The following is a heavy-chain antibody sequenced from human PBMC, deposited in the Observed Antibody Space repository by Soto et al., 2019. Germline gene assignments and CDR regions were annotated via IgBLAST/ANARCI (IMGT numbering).Heavy chain of an antibody. J-gene: IGHJ6*02. Sequence: QVQLVESGGGVVQPGRSLRLSCAASGFTFSSYGMPWVRQAPGKGLEWLAVISYDGSTKYYADSVKGRFTISRDNSKNSLDLQMNSLRAEDTAVYYCVREVITGSSVFYYYYVMDVWGQGTTVNVA. CDR2: ISYDGSTK. CDR3: VREVITGSSVFYYYYVMDV. V-gene: IGHV3-30*03. D-gene: IGHD1-20*01. CDR1: GFTFSSYG.